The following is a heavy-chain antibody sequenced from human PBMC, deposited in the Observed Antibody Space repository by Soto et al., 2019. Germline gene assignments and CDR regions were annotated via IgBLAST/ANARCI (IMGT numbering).Heavy chain of an antibody. J-gene: IGHJ4*02. D-gene: IGHD3-22*01. Sequence: ASVKVSCKASGYTFTGYDMHWVRQAPGQGLEWMGWINPNSGGANYAQKFQGWVTMTRDTSISTAYMELSRLRSDDTAVYYCAISTYYYASSGYYYVAPFDYWGQGTLVTVSS. CDR2: INPNSGGA. CDR1: GYTFTGYD. CDR3: AISTYYYASSGYYYVAPFDY. V-gene: IGHV1-2*04.